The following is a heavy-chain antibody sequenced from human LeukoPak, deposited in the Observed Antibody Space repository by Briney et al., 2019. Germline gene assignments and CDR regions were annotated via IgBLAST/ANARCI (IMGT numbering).Heavy chain of an antibody. CDR3: AKSGSSYYSYYYMDV. CDR2: INARGST. Sequence: GGSVRLSCAASGFTFSTFAMNWVRRDPGEGLEWVSSINARGSTYYADSVKGRFTISRDNSKNTLYLQMNSLRAEDTAVYFCAKSGSSYYSYYYMDVWGKGTTVTVS. J-gene: IGHJ6*03. V-gene: IGHV3-23*01. CDR1: GFTFSTFA. D-gene: IGHD2-15*01.